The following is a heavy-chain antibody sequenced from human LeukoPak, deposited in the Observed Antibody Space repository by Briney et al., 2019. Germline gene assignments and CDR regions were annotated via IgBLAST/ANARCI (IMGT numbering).Heavy chain of an antibody. CDR2: ISSDRSTI. J-gene: IGHJ4*02. V-gene: IGHV3-48*01. Sequence: GGSLRLPCAASGFTFSNYGMNWVRQAPGKGLEWVSYISSDRSTIYYADSVKGRFTISRDNAKNSLYLQMNSLRAEDTAVYYCARADYGDYWGQGTLVTVSS. CDR1: GFTFSNYG. CDR3: ARADYGDY. D-gene: IGHD4-17*01.